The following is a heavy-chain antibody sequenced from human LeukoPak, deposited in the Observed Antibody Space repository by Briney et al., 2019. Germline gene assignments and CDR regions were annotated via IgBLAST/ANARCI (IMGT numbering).Heavy chain of an antibody. CDR3: ARDGYIYGIDY. V-gene: IGHV4-59*01. CDR2: IYYSGST. CDR1: GASISSYY. D-gene: IGHD5-18*01. Sequence: SETLSLTCTVSGASISSYYWSWIRQPPGKGLEWIGYIYYSGSTNYNHSLKSRVTISVDASKNQFSLQLSSVTAADTDVYYCARDGYIYGIDYWGQGTLVTVSS. J-gene: IGHJ4*02.